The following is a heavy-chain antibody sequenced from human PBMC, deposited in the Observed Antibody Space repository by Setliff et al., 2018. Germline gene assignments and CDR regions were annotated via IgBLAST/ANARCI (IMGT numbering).Heavy chain of an antibody. CDR2: ITSGSSNI. CDR3: ARGGCSATSCLDY. CDR1: GITFSTYS. J-gene: IGHJ4*02. Sequence: GGSLRLSCAASGITFSTYSMNWVRQAPGKGLEWVASITSGSSNIWYADSVKGRFTISRDNAKNTLYLQMNSLEAEDTAVYYCARGGCSATSCLDYWGQGILVTVSS. D-gene: IGHD2-2*01. V-gene: IGHV3-21*01.